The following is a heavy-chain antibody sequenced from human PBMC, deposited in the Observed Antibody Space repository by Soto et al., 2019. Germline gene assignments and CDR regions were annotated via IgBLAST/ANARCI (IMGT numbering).Heavy chain of an antibody. CDR2: ISSYTGNTYYQHTANT. D-gene: IGHD6-13*01. V-gene: IGHV1-18*04. CDR1: GYNFTNYH. CDR3: ARGYSSTLVTFPALTLFDY. Sequence: ASVKVSCKASGYNFTNYHIHWVRQAPGQGLEWMGWISSYTGNTYYQHTANTEYAQKFQGRVTMTRDTSTSTVYMEPSSLRSEDTAVYYCARGYSSTLVTFPALTLFDYWGQGTLVTVSS. J-gene: IGHJ4*02.